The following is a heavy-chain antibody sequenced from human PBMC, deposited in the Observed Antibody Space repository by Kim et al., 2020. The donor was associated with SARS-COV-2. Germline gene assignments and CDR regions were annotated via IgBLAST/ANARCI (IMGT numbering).Heavy chain of an antibody. V-gene: IGHV3-30*18. CDR3: AKGQLGAYAPS. Sequence: GGSLRLSCAASGFTFSSYGMHWVRQAPGKGLEWVAVISYDGSNKYYADSVKGRFTISRDNSKNTLYLQMNSLRAEDTAVYYCAKGQLGAYAPSWGQGTLVTVSS. J-gene: IGHJ4*02. D-gene: IGHD6-6*01. CDR2: ISYDGSNK. CDR1: GFTFSSYG.